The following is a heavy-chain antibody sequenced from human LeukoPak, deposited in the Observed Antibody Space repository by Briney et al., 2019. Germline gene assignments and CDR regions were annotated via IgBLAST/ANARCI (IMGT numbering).Heavy chain of an antibody. D-gene: IGHD5-18*01. CDR3: ARDPFIYSYGNPYDAFDI. Sequence: SETLSLTRTVSGGSISSGSYYWSWIRQPAGKGLEWIGRIYTSGSTNYNPSLKSRVTISVDTSKNQFSLKLSSVTAADTAVYYCARDPFIYSYGNPYDAFDIWGQGTMVTVSS. V-gene: IGHV4-61*02. CDR2: IYTSGST. J-gene: IGHJ3*02. CDR1: GGSISSGSYY.